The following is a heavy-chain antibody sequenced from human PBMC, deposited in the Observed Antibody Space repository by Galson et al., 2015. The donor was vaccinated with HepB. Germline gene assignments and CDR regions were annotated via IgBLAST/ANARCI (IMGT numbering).Heavy chain of an antibody. CDR3: AKDIGGTTENY. Sequence: SLRLSCAASGFTFGDYAMHWVRQAPGKGLEWVSGISWNSGRIAYADSVKGRFTISRDNAKNSLYLQMNRLRSEDTAFYYCAKDIGGTTENYWGQGTLVTVSS. J-gene: IGHJ4*01. CDR2: ISWNSGRI. D-gene: IGHD1-7*01. CDR1: GFTFGDYA. V-gene: IGHV3-9*01.